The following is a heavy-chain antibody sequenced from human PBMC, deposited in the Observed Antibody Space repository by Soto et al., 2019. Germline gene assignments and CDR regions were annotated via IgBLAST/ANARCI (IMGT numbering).Heavy chain of an antibody. V-gene: IGHV2-70*01. CDR3: ARLLKYSYYGMDV. Sequence: SGPTRVNPTQTLTLTCTFSGFSLSTSGMCVSWIRQPPGKALEWLALIDLDDDKYYSTSLNTRLTISKDTSKNQVVLTMTNMDPVDTATYYCARLLKYSYYGMDVWGQGTTVTSP. CDR2: IDLDDDK. J-gene: IGHJ6*02. CDR1: GFSLSTSGMC.